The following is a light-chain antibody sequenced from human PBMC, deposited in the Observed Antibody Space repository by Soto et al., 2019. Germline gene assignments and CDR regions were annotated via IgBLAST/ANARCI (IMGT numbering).Light chain of an antibody. J-gene: IGLJ1*01. CDR2: DVT. Sequence: SVLPQPPSASGSPGQSVTISCTGTSSDVGGYNYVSWYQQHPGKAPKLMIYDVTKRPSGVPDRFSGSKSGNTASLTVSGLLAEDEADYYCSSYAGTHIVFGTGTKVTVL. V-gene: IGLV2-8*01. CDR1: SSDVGGYNY. CDR3: SSYAGTHIV.